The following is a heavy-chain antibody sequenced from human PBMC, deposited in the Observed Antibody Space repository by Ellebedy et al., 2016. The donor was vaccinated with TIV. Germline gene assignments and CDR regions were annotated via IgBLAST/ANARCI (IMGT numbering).Heavy chain of an antibody. CDR1: GGSISSYY. J-gene: IGHJ4*02. D-gene: IGHD4-23*01. Sequence: MPSETLSLTCTASGGSISSYYWSWIRQPAGKGLEWIGRIYTSGITHYNPSLKSRVTLSVDTSNNQFSLKLSPVTAADTAVYYCARHGYGGNGKGGFDFWGQGTLVTVSS. CDR2: IYTSGIT. CDR3: ARHGYGGNGKGGFDF. V-gene: IGHV4-4*07.